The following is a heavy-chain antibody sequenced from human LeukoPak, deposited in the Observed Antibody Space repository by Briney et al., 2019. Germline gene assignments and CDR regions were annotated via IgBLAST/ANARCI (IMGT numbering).Heavy chain of an antibody. CDR1: GFTFSDYY. Sequence: GGSLRLSCAASGFTFSDYYMSWIRQAPGKGLEWVSYISNSASTIYYADSVKGRFTISRDNAKNSLYLQMNSLRAEDTAVYYCARSRYYYDGSASTYYFDYWGQGTLVTASS. V-gene: IGHV3-11*01. D-gene: IGHD3-22*01. CDR2: ISNSASTI. CDR3: ARSRYYYDGSASTYYFDY. J-gene: IGHJ4*02.